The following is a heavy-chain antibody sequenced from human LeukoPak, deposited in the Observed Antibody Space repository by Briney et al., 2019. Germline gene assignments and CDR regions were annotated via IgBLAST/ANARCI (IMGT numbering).Heavy chain of an antibody. J-gene: IGHJ4*02. V-gene: IGHV3-64*04. Sequence: PGGSLRLSCSASGFTFSSYAMHWVRQAPGKGLEYVSAISSNGGSTYYADSVKGRFTISRDNSKNTLYLQMNSLRAEDTAVYYCAKKKALDFDYWGQGTLVTVSS. CDR2: ISSNGGST. CDR1: GFTFSSYA. CDR3: AKKKALDFDY.